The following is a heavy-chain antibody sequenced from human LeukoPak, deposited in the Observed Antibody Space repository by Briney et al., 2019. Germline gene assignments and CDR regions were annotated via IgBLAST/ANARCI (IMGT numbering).Heavy chain of an antibody. V-gene: IGHV6-1*01. J-gene: IGHJ4*02. D-gene: IGHD3-3*01. CDR3: ARSYDTNFDY. CDR1: GDSVSSNSAA. Sequence: SQTLSLTCAISGDSVSSNSAAWNWIRQSPSRGLEWLGRTYYRSKWYNDYAVSVKSRITINPDTSKNQFSLKLSSVAAADTAVYYCARSYDTNFDYWGQGTLVTVS. CDR2: TYYRSKWYN.